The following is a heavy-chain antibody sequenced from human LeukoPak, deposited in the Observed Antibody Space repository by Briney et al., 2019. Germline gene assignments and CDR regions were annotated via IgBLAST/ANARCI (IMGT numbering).Heavy chain of an antibody. CDR1: GGSFSGYY. Sequence: SETLSLTCAVYGGSFSGYYWSWIRQPPGKGLEWIGEINHSGSTNYNPSLKSRVTISVDTSKNQFSLELSSVTAADTAVYYCARDLRYFDWLLQYYYYYYYMDVWGKGTTVTISS. CDR2: INHSGST. V-gene: IGHV4-34*01. CDR3: ARDLRYFDWLLQYYYYYYYMDV. J-gene: IGHJ6*03. D-gene: IGHD3-9*01.